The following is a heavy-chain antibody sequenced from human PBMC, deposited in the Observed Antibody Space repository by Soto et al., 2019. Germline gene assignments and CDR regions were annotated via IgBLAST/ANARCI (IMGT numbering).Heavy chain of an antibody. CDR2: IKQDGSEK. CDR1: GFTFSSYW. CDR3: ARGDYHDSSGPFSDAFDT. Sequence: PGGSLRLSCAASGFTFSSYWMSWVRQAPGKGLEWVANIKQDGSEKYYVDSVKGRFTISRDNAKNSLYLQMNSLRAEDTAVYYCARGDYHDSSGPFSDAFDTWGQGTMVTV. J-gene: IGHJ3*02. D-gene: IGHD3-22*01. V-gene: IGHV3-7*04.